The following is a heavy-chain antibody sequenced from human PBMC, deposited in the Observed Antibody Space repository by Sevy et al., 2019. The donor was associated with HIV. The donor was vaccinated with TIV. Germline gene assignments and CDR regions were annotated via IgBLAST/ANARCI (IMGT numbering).Heavy chain of an antibody. CDR3: ARGIYGSGSRLGLGY. CDR2: MRQDGSGK. D-gene: IGHD3-10*01. J-gene: IGHJ4*02. Sequence: GGSLRLSCAASGFTFSSYWMTWFRQAPGKGLEWMANMRQDGSGKYYGDFVKGRFTISRDNDKNSLYRQMKSLRAEDKAGYYCARGIYGSGSRLGLGYWGQGTLVTVSS. V-gene: IGHV3-7*01. CDR1: GFTFSSYW.